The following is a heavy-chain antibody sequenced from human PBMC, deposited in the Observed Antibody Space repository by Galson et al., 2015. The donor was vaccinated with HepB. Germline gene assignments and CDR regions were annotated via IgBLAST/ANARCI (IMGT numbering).Heavy chain of an antibody. CDR3: AKDRIVVVPAAIRGYFDL. D-gene: IGHD2-2*02. CDR2: ISYDGSNK. CDR1: GFTFSSYG. V-gene: IGHV3-30*18. Sequence: SLRLSCAASGFTFSSYGMHWVRQAPGKGLEWVAVISYDGSNKYYADSVKGRFTISRDNSKNTLYLQMNSLRAEDTAVYYCAKDRIVVVPAAIRGYFDLWGRGTLVTVSS. J-gene: IGHJ2*01.